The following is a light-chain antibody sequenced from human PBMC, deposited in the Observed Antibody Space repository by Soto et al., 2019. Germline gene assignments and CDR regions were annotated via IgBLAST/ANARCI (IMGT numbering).Light chain of an antibody. CDR3: QMYSSAPLT. V-gene: IGKV1-27*01. J-gene: IGKJ4*01. CDR1: QGISNY. CDR2: ASS. Sequence: DIQMTQSPSSLSASVGDRVTITCRASQGISNYLAWYQQKPGKVPKLLIYASSTLQSGGTSRFSGSGSGTEFTITISRLQAEDVATYYCQMYSSAPLTFGGGTKVEIK.